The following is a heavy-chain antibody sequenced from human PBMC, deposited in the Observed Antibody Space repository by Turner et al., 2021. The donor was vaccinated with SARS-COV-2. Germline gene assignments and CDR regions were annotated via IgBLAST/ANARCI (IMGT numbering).Heavy chain of an antibody. D-gene: IGHD6-19*01. CDR3: AKPPGEQWLVLALVFDY. CDR1: AFTFSSYA. Sequence: EVQLLESGGGLVQPGGSLRLSCAASAFTFSSYAMSWVRQGPGKGLEWVSAISGSGGSTYYADSVKGRFTISIDNSKNTLYLQMNSLRAEDTAVYYCAKPPGEQWLVLALVFDYWGQGTLVTVSS. J-gene: IGHJ4*02. CDR2: ISGSGGST. V-gene: IGHV3-23*01.